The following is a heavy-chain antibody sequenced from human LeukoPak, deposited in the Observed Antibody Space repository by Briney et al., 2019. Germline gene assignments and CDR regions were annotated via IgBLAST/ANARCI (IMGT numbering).Heavy chain of an antibody. CDR2: FSWNIGSI. Sequence: QPGGSLRLSCAASGFTFDDYAMHWVRQAPGKGLEWVSSFSWNIGSIGYADSVKGRFTISRDNAKNSLYLQMNSLRAEDTALYYCAKSAYSGDYYYYMDVWGKGTTVTVSS. J-gene: IGHJ6*03. CDR3: AKSAYSGDYYYYMDV. V-gene: IGHV3-9*01. D-gene: IGHD2-21*01. CDR1: GFTFDDYA.